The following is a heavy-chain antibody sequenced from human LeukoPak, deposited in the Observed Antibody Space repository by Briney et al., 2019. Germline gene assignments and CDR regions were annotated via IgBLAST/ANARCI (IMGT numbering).Heavy chain of an antibody. J-gene: IGHJ4*02. Sequence: GGSLRLSCAGSGFTLGSSWMHWVRQAPGKGPVWVAHVSPDGNLANYADSVKGRFIISRDNAKNTLFLQMNSLRAEDTAVYYCARDLSFSPDHWGQGTLVTVSS. CDR3: ARDLSFSPDH. CDR2: VSPDGNLA. V-gene: IGHV3-74*01. CDR1: GFTLGSSW.